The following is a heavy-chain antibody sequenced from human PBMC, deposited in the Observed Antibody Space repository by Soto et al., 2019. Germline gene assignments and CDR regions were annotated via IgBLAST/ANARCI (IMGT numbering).Heavy chain of an antibody. CDR3: ARGSSIAGLYYGMDV. CDR1: GGSISSGGYY. Sequence: QVQLQESGPGLVKPSQTLSLNCTVSGGSISSGGYYWTWIRQHPGKGLEWIGNNYYSGITYYNPSLKTPVTISLDTSKNQFSLKLSSVTAADTAVYYCARGSSIAGLYYGMDVWGQGTTVTVSS. CDR2: NYYSGIT. D-gene: IGHD6-6*01. J-gene: IGHJ6*02. V-gene: IGHV4-31*01.